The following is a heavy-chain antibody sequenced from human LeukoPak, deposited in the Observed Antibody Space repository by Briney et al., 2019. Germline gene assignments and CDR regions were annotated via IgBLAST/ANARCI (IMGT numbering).Heavy chain of an antibody. CDR1: GGSISSYY. Sequence: SETLSLTCTASGGSISSYYWSWIRQPPGKGLEWIGYIYYSGSTNYNPSLKSRVTISVDTSKNQFSPKLSSVTAADTAVYYCAGYGSGSGAFDIWGQGTMVTVSS. V-gene: IGHV4-59*01. CDR3: AGYGSGSGAFDI. J-gene: IGHJ3*02. CDR2: IYYSGST. D-gene: IGHD3-10*01.